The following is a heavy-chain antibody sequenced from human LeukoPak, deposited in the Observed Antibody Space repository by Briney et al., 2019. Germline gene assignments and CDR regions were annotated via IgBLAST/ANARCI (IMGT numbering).Heavy chain of an antibody. CDR3: ARESWFGAPDY. CDR1: GFTFSSYA. Sequence: GGSLRLSCAASGFTFSSYAMSWVRQAPGKGLEWVSYISSSGSTIYYADSVKGRFTISRDNAKNSLYLQMNSLRAEDTAVYYCARESWFGAPDYWGQGTLVTVSS. J-gene: IGHJ4*02. CDR2: ISSSGSTI. D-gene: IGHD3-10*01. V-gene: IGHV3-48*03.